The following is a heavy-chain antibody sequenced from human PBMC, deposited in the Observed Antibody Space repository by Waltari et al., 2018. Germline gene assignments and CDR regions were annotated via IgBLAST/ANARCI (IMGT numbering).Heavy chain of an antibody. V-gene: IGHV3-48*03. Sequence: EVQLVGSGGGLVQPGGSLRLPCAASGFTFSSYEMNWVRQAPGKGLEWVSYISSSGSTIYYADSVKGRFTISRDNAKNSLYLQMNSLRAEDTAVYYCARGSGWSFDYWGQGTLVTVSS. CDR3: ARGSGWSFDY. CDR1: GFTFSSYE. CDR2: ISSSGSTI. J-gene: IGHJ4*02. D-gene: IGHD6-19*01.